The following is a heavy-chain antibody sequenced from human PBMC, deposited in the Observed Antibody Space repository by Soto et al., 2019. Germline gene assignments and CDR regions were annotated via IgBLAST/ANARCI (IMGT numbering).Heavy chain of an antibody. V-gene: IGHV4-31*03. CDR2: IYYSGST. D-gene: IGHD6-19*01. J-gene: IGHJ4*02. CDR1: GGSMSGGGYY. CDR3: ALALGPTTGLDY. Sequence: SETLSLTCTVSGGSMSGGGYYWSWIRQHPGKGLEWIGYIYYSGSTYYNPSLKSRVALSVDTSKNQFSLKLTSVTAADTAVYYCALALGPTTGLDYWGPGILVTVSS.